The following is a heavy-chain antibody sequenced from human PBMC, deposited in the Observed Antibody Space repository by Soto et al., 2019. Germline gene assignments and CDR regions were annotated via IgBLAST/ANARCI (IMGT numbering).Heavy chain of an antibody. Sequence: GGSLRLSCAASGFTFSSYAMHWVRQAPGKGLEWVAVISYDGSNKHYADSVKGRFTISRDNSKNTLYLQMNSLRAEDTAVYYCARAHSYSSSWYVNWGQGTLVTVSS. V-gene: IGHV3-30-3*01. D-gene: IGHD6-13*01. CDR2: ISYDGSNK. J-gene: IGHJ4*02. CDR1: GFTFSSYA. CDR3: ARAHSYSSSWYVN.